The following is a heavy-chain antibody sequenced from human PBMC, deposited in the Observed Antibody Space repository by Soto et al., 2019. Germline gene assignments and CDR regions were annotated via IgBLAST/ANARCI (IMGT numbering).Heavy chain of an antibody. V-gene: IGHV2-26*01. Sequence: QVTLKESGPVLVKPTETLTLTCTVSGFSLSNARMGVSWIRQPPGKALEWLAHIFSNDEKSYSTSLKSRLTLPKDTSKRPLVLTMTNMDPVGTATYYSARIRSSSGWYDSDYWGQGTLVTVSS. J-gene: IGHJ4*02. CDR1: GFSLSNARMG. CDR2: IFSNDEK. CDR3: ARIRSSSGWYDSDY. D-gene: IGHD6-19*01.